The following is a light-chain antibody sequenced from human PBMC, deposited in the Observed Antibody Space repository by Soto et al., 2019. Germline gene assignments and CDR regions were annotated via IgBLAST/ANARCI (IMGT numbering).Light chain of an antibody. Sequence: QSALTQPASVYGSPGQSITISCSGTHNLVSWYQHVPGKGPRLIIYEVTERPSGVSSRFSGSKSVDTASLIISGLQAEDEAIYYCCSYVGDHTLVFGGGTKLTVL. J-gene: IGLJ3*02. V-gene: IGLV2-23*02. CDR3: CSYVGDHTLV. CDR2: EVT. CDR1: HNL.